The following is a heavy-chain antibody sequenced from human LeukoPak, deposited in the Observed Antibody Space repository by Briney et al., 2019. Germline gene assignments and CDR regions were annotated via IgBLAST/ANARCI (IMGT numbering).Heavy chain of an antibody. CDR2: FDPEDGET. Sequence: ASVKVSCKVSGYTLTELSMHWVRQAPGKGLEWMGGFDPEDGETIYAQKFQGRVTMTEDTSTDTAYMELSSLRSEDTAVYYCATDPAAAGTFVYWGQGTLVTVSS. V-gene: IGHV1-24*01. CDR3: ATDPAAAGTFVY. J-gene: IGHJ4*02. D-gene: IGHD6-13*01. CDR1: GYTLTELS.